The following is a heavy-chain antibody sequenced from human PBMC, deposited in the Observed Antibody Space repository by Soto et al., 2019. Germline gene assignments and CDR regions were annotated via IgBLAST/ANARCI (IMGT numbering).Heavy chain of an antibody. CDR1: GFTFSSYA. V-gene: IGHV3-30-3*01. J-gene: IGHJ6*02. CDR2: ISYDGSNK. D-gene: IGHD6-19*01. Sequence: GGSLRLSCAASGFTFSSYAMHWVRQAPGKGLEWVAVISYDGSNKYYADSVKGRFTISRDNSKNTLYLQMNSLRAEDTAVYYCARDGWAEMTGDYYYGMDVWGQGTTVTVSS. CDR3: ARDGWAEMTGDYYYGMDV.